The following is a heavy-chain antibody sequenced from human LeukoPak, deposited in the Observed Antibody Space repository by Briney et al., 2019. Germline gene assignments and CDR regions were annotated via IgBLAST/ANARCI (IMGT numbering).Heavy chain of an antibody. CDR3: ARAPTSLSNPYYFDY. V-gene: IGHV5-51*01. D-gene: IGHD2/OR15-2a*01. CDR2: IYPGDSDT. CDR1: GYSFSDYW. Sequence: GESLKIPCKGSGYSFSDYWIGWVRQMPGKGLEWMGIIYPGDSDTRYSPSFQGQVTISADNSISTAYLQWSSLQASDTAMYYCARAPTSLSNPYYFDYWGQGTPVTVSS. J-gene: IGHJ4*02.